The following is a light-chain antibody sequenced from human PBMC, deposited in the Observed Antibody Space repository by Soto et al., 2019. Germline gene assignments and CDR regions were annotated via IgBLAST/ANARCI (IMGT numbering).Light chain of an antibody. CDR3: QAYDNSLSAWV. J-gene: IGLJ3*02. V-gene: IGLV1-40*01. CDR1: SSNIGAGYD. Sequence: QPVLTQPPSVSGAPGQRVTISCSGSSSNIGAGYDVHWYQQVPGAAPKLLIFGNDNRPSGVPDRFSGSKSGTSASLAITGLQAEDEADYYCQAYDNSLSAWVFGGGTKLTVL. CDR2: GND.